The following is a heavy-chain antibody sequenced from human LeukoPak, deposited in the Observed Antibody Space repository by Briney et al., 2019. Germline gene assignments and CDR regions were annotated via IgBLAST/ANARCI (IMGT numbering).Heavy chain of an antibody. CDR1: RFTFKKYW. J-gene: IGHJ4*02. CDR3: ARETPRRGETRDGYR. CDR2: IKEDGSET. Sequence: GESLRLSCAASRFTFKKYWMNWVRQVPGKGLECLANIKEDGSETYYADSVKGRFTISRDNPKNLLFLQINSLRVEDTAVYYCARETPRRGETRDGYRWGQGTLVTVSS. D-gene: IGHD5-24*01. V-gene: IGHV3-7*01.